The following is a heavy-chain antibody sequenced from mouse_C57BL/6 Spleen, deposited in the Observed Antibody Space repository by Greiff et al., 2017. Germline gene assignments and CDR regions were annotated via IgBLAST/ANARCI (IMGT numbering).Heavy chain of an antibody. Sequence: EVKLVESGGGLVKPGGSLKLSCAASGFTFSDYGMHWVRQAPEKGLEWVAYISSGSSTIYYADTVKGRFTISRDNAKNTLFLQMTSLRSEDTVMNYCARRVLGDAMDYWGQGTSVTVAS. CDR2: ISSGSSTI. CDR3: ARRVLGDAMDY. J-gene: IGHJ4*01. CDR1: GFTFSDYG. V-gene: IGHV5-17*01. D-gene: IGHD2-14*01.